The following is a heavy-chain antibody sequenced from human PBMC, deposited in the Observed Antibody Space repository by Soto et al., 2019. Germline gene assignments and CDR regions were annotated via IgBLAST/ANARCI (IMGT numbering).Heavy chain of an antibody. CDR2: IDGSGGTT. V-gene: IGHV3-23*01. CDR3: AKNSGWFNT. Sequence: GGSLRLSCAASGFTFSSYAMSWVRQAPGKGLEWVSTIDGSGGTTYYADSVKGRFTISRDNSINTVFLQMNSLRADDTALYFCAKNSGWFNTWGQGALVTVSS. J-gene: IGHJ5*02. D-gene: IGHD3-10*01. CDR1: GFTFSSYA.